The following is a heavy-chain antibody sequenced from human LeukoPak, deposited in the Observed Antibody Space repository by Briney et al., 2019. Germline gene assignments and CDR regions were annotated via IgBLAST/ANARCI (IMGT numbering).Heavy chain of an antibody. CDR3: ARGLLGYCSGGSCYGDY. V-gene: IGHV3-21*01. CDR2: ISSSSSYI. Sequence: GGSLRLSCAASGFTFSSYSMNWVRQAPGKGLEWVSSISSSSSYIYYADSVKGRFTISRDNAKNSLYLQMNGLRAEDTAVYYCARGLLGYCSGGSCYGDYWGQGTLVTVSS. CDR1: GFTFSSYS. D-gene: IGHD2-15*01. J-gene: IGHJ4*02.